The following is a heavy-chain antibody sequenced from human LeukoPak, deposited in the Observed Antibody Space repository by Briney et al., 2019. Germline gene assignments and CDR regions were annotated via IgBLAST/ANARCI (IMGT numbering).Heavy chain of an antibody. CDR2: IYKSETT. J-gene: IGHJ4*02. CDR3: VTGFGWLPDY. Sequence: SQTLSLTCAVSGGSISSGGYSWSWIRQPPGKGLEWIGYIYKSETTNYSPSLRSRVTISADTSKNQFSLKLSSVTAADTAVYYCVTGFGWLPDYWGQGTPVTVSS. CDR1: GGSISSGGYS. D-gene: IGHD5-12*01. V-gene: IGHV4-30-2*02.